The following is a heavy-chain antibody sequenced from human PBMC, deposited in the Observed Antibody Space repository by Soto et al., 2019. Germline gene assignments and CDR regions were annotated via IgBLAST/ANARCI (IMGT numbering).Heavy chain of an antibody. CDR1: GGSISSSNW. CDR2: IYHSGST. CDR3: ARDNRGYYYYYYGMDV. Sequence: ESGPGLVKPSGTLSLTCAVSGGSISSSNWWSWVRQPPGKGLEWIGEIYHSGSTNYNPSXXSRVTISVDKSKNQFSLKLSSVTAADTAVYYCARDNRGYYYYYYGMDVWGQGTTVTVSS. J-gene: IGHJ6*02. D-gene: IGHD3-10*01. V-gene: IGHV4-4*02.